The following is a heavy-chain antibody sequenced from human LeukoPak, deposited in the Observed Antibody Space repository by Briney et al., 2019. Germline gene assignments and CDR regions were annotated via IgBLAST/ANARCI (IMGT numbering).Heavy chain of an antibody. Sequence: GGSLRLSCATSGFTFCGFLMNWVRQAPGGGVEWVANINEDGSEKNYVDSVKGRFTISRDNAQKSLYLQMNSLRADDTAVYYCRKGHYRDYHSWGQGTLVTVSS. D-gene: IGHD4-17*01. V-gene: IGHV3-7*01. CDR2: INEDGSEK. CDR1: GFTFCGFL. J-gene: IGHJ4*02. CDR3: RKGHYRDYHS.